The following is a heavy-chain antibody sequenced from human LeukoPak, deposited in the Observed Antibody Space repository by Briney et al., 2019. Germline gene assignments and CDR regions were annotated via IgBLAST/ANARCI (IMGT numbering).Heavy chain of an antibody. CDR2: INPDGTTT. V-gene: IGHV3-74*01. CDR1: GFTFSTYW. CDR3: ARVKVGSWDWFDP. J-gene: IGHJ5*02. D-gene: IGHD1-26*01. Sequence: GGSLRLSCAASGFTFSTYWMHWVRQAPGKGLVWVSRINPDGTTTSYADSVKGRFTISRDNAKDTVYLQMNSLRAEDTAVYYCARVKVGSWDWFDPWGQGTLVTVSS.